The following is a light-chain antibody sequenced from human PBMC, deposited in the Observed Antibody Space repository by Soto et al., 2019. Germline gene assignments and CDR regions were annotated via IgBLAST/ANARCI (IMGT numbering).Light chain of an antibody. J-gene: IGKJ1*01. CDR3: LQHYRYPRT. V-gene: IGKV1-17*01. CDR1: QDIRND. Sequence: DLQMTQSPSSLSASVGDRVTITCRASQDIRNDLGWYQQKPGKAPKRLIYSASSLQSGGPARFSGSASGTDFRLTISSLQPEDFATYYCLQHYRYPRTFGQGTKVEVK. CDR2: SAS.